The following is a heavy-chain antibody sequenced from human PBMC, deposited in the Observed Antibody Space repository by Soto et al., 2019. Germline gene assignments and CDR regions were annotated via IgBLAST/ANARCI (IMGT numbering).Heavy chain of an antibody. CDR1: GYTFTSYY. CDR3: ARVEMATIKGNAFDI. V-gene: IGHV1-46*01. Sequence: EASVTVSCKASGYTFTSYYMYWVRQSPGQGLEWMGIINPSGGSTSYAQKFQGRVTMTRDTSTSTVYMELSSLRSEDTAVYYCARVEMATIKGNAFDIWGQGTMVTVSS. J-gene: IGHJ3*02. CDR2: INPSGGST. D-gene: IGHD5-12*01.